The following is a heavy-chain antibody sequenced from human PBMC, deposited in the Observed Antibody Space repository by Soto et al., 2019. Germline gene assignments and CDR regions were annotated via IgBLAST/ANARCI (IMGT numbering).Heavy chain of an antibody. D-gene: IGHD2-21*02. CDR1: GYTFTSYG. Sequence: ASVKVSCKASGYTFTSYGISWVRQAPGQGLEWMGWISAYNGNTNYAQKLQGRVTMTTDTSTSTAYMELRSLRSDDTAVYYCARVMGIGRFVVVVTAIQNPGGCFDPWGQGTLVTVSS. J-gene: IGHJ5*02. V-gene: IGHV1-18*04. CDR2: ISAYNGNT. CDR3: ARVMGIGRFVVVVTAIQNPGGCFDP.